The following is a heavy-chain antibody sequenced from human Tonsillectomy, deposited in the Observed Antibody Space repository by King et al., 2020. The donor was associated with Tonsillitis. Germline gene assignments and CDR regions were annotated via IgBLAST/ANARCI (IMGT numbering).Heavy chain of an antibody. D-gene: IGHD2-2*01. J-gene: IGHJ6*02. CDR3: ARHGSVVPAARGMDV. Sequence: QLQESGPQLVKPSETLSLTCTVSGGYINSASHYWGWVRQPPGKGLECIGRVYYSWTTYYNPSLKSRVTMSVNTSNNQFSLKLISVTAADTAVDYCARHGSVVPAARGMDVWGQGTTVTVSS. V-gene: IGHV4-39*01. CDR2: VYYSWTT. CDR1: GGYINSASHY.